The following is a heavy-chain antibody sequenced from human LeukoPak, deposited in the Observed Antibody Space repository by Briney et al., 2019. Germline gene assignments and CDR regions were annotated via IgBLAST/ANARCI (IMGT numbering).Heavy chain of an antibody. D-gene: IGHD5-12*01. CDR2: ISAYNGNT. J-gene: IGHJ4*02. Sequence: ASVKVSFKASGYTFTSYGISWVRQAPGQGLEWMGWISAYNGNTNYAQKLQGRVTMTTDTSTSTAYMELRSLRSDDTAVYYCARDRQRYSGYEGSDYWGQGTLVTVSS. CDR3: ARDRQRYSGYEGSDY. V-gene: IGHV1-18*01. CDR1: GYTFTSYG.